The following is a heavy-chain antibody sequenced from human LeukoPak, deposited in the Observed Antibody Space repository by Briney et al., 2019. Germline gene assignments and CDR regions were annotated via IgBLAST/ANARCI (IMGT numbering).Heavy chain of an antibody. D-gene: IGHD6-13*01. Sequence: SETLSLTCTVSGYSINNGYYWGWIRQPPGKGLEWIGSIYHIGSTYYKPSLQSRVTISVDTSKNQFSLKLSSVTAADTAVYYCARAFYSSSWYHKEDFFDYWGQGTPVTVSS. CDR2: IYHIGST. CDR3: ARAFYSSSWYHKEDFFDY. J-gene: IGHJ4*02. CDR1: GYSINNGYY. V-gene: IGHV4-38-2*02.